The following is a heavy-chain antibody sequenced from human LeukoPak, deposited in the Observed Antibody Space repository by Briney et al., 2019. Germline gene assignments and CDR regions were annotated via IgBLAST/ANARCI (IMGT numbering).Heavy chain of an antibody. D-gene: IGHD3-10*01. V-gene: IGHV4-39*07. CDR1: GGSISSSNYY. J-gene: IGHJ4*02. Sequence: PSETLSLTCTVSGGSISSSNYYWGWIRQPPEKGLEWIGSIYYSGSTYYNPSLKSRVTISVDTSKNQFSLKLSSVTAADTAVYYCARDARVQKWFGELIMTKTYYFDYWGQGALVTVSS. CDR2: IYYSGST. CDR3: ARDARVQKWFGELIMTKTYYFDY.